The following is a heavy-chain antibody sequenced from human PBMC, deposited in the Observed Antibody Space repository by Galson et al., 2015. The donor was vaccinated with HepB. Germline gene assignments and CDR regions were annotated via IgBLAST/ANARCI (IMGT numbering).Heavy chain of an antibody. CDR2: IWYDGSNK. V-gene: IGHV3-33*01. CDR3: ARDQSIGVVAPYYYYYMDV. D-gene: IGHD2-2*01. J-gene: IGHJ6*03. CDR1: AFTFSNFG. Sequence: SLRLSCAASAFTFSNFGMNWVRQAPGKGLEWVAFIWYDGSNKFYADSVKGRFTISRDNSKNTLYLQMNSLRAEDTAVYYCARDQSIGVVAPYYYYYMDVWGTGTTVTVSS.